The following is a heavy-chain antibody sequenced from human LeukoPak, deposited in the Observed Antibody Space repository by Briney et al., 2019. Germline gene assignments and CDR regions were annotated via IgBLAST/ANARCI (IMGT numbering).Heavy chain of an antibody. CDR3: ARWDVYSSSDDY. D-gene: IGHD6-6*01. CDR2: ISAYNGNT. Sequence: ASVKVSCKASGYTFTSYGISWVRQAPGQGLEWMGWISAYNGNTNYAQKLQGRVTMTTDTSTSTAYMELSRLRSDDTAVYYCARWDVYSSSDDYWGQGTLVTVSS. CDR1: GYTFTSYG. J-gene: IGHJ4*02. V-gene: IGHV1-18*01.